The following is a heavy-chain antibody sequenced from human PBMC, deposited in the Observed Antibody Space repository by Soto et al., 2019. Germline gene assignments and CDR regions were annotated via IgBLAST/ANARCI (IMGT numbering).Heavy chain of an antibody. J-gene: IGHJ2*01. CDR3: AIDGGSGYLYWYFDL. D-gene: IGHD3-22*01. CDR1: GFTVSSNY. V-gene: IGHV3-53*01. Sequence: EVQLVESGGGLIQPGGSLRLSCAASGFTVSSNYMSWVRQAPGKGLEWVSVIYSGGSTYYADSVKGRFTISRDNSKNTLYLQMNSLRAEDTAVYYCAIDGGSGYLYWYFDLWGRGTLVTVSS. CDR2: IYSGGST.